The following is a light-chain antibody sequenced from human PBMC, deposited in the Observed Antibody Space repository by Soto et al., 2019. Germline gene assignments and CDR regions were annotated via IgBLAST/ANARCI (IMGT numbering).Light chain of an antibody. CDR1: QGISNY. CDR2: AAS. Sequence: DIQMTQSPSSLFVSVGDRVTITCRASQGISNYLAWYQQTPGKVPKLLIYAASTLQSGVPSRFSGSGSGTDFTLTISSLQPEDVATYYCQKYNSAPRTFGQGTKVEIK. V-gene: IGKV1-27*01. J-gene: IGKJ1*01. CDR3: QKYNSAPRT.